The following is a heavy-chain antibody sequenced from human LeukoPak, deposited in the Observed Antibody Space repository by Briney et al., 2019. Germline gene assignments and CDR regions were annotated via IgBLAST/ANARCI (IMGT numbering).Heavy chain of an antibody. D-gene: IGHD3-10*01. CDR3: ARCSVVRGVIITHFDP. CDR1: GGTFSSYA. CDR2: IIPIFGTA. V-gene: IGHV1-69*05. Sequence: SVKVSCKASGGTFSSYAISWVRQAPGQGLEWMGGIIPIFGTANYAQKFQGRVTITRDESTSTAYMELSSLRSEDTAVYYCARCSVVRGVIITHFDPWGQGTLVTVSS. J-gene: IGHJ5*02.